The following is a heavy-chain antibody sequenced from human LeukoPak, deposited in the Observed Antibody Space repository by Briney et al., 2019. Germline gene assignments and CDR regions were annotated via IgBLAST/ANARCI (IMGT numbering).Heavy chain of an antibody. V-gene: IGHV4-4*02. CDR2: IYHSGST. D-gene: IGHD3-10*01. CDR1: GGSISSSNW. J-gene: IGHJ3*02. CDR3: ARKRGHPDAFDI. Sequence: PSETLSLTCAVSGGSISSSNWWSCVRQPPGKGLEWIGEIYHSGSTNYNPSLKSRVTISVDKSKNQFSLKLSSVTAADTAVYYCARKRGHPDAFDIWGQGTMVTVSS.